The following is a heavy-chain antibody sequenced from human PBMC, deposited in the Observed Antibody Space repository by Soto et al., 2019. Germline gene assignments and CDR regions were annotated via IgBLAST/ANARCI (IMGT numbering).Heavy chain of an antibody. D-gene: IGHD3-22*01. V-gene: IGHV1-46*01. Sequence: ASVKVACKASGYTFTGYYMHWVRQAPGQGLEWMGIINPSGGSTSYAQKFQGRVTMTRDTSTSTVYMELSSLRSEDTAVYYCARARNYYDSSGYYYPDYYYYYGMDVWGQGTTVTVSS. J-gene: IGHJ6*02. CDR1: GYTFTGYY. CDR2: INPSGGST. CDR3: ARARNYYDSSGYYYPDYYYYYGMDV.